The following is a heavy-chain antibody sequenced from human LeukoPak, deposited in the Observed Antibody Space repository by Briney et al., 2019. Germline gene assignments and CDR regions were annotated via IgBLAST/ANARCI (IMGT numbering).Heavy chain of an antibody. J-gene: IGHJ4*02. Sequence: SGPTLVKPTQTLTLTCTFSGFSLGTSGVGVGWIRQPPGKALEWLVLIYWNDDKRYSPSLKSRLTITKDTSKNQVVLTMTNMDPVDTATYYCAHSGSSWYYFDYWGQGTLVTVSS. V-gene: IGHV2-5*01. CDR3: AHSGSSWYYFDY. CDR2: IYWNDDK. D-gene: IGHD6-13*01. CDR1: GFSLGTSGVG.